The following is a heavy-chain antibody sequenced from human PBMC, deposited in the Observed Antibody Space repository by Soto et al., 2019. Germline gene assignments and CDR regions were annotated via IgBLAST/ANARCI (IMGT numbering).Heavy chain of an antibody. Sequence: SETLSLTCTVSGGSISSYYWSWIRQPPGKGLEWIGYIYYSGSTNYNPSLKSRVTISVDTSKNQFSLKLSSVTAADTAVYYCAREYYDFWSGSLSYYYMDVWGKGTTVTVSS. J-gene: IGHJ6*03. CDR2: IYYSGST. CDR3: AREYYDFWSGSLSYYYMDV. CDR1: GGSISSYY. V-gene: IGHV4-59*01. D-gene: IGHD3-3*01.